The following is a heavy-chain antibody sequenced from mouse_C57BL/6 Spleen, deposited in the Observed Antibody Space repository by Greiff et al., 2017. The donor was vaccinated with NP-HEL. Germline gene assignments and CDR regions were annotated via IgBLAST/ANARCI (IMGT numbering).Heavy chain of an antibody. V-gene: IGHV1-62-2*01. D-gene: IGHD1-1*01. CDR1: GYTFTEYT. J-gene: IGHJ3*01. CDR2: FYPGSGSI. CDR3: ARHEDRSYYGSSSWLAY. Sequence: VQLQQSGAELVKPGASVKLSCKASGYTFTEYTIHWVKQRSGQGLEWIGWFYPGSGSIKYNEKFKDKATLTADKSSSTVYMELSRLTSEDSAVYFCARHEDRSYYGSSSWLAYWGQGTLVTVSA.